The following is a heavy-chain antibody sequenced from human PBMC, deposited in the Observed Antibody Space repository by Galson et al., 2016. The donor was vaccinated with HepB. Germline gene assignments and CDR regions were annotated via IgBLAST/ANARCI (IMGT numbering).Heavy chain of an antibody. V-gene: IGHV1-58*02. CDR3: AMDRLGGLDY. CDR2: IVFGSGNT. Sequence: SVKVSCKASGFNFGSKAIHWVRQARGQHLEWIGWIVFGSGNTNFAQDLQERVTFARDISTNTVHMDLGGLTSDDTAVYYCAMDRLGGLDYWGQGTQVIVSS. CDR1: GFNFGSKA. D-gene: IGHD1-26*01. J-gene: IGHJ4*02.